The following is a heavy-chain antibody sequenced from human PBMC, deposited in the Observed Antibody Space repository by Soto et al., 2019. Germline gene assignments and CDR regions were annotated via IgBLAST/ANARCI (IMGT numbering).Heavy chain of an antibody. J-gene: IGHJ5*02. CDR2: INAGNGNT. D-gene: IGHD6-19*01. CDR3: ARDQRSIAVAGRGGGSRWGGWFDP. CDR1: GYTFTSYA. V-gene: IGHV1-3*01. Sequence: ASVKVSCKASGYTFTSYAMHWVRQAPGQRLEWMGWINAGNGNTKYSQKFQGRVTITRDTSASTAYMELSSLRSEDTAVYYCARDQRSIAVAGRGGGSRWGGWFDPWGQGTLVTVSS.